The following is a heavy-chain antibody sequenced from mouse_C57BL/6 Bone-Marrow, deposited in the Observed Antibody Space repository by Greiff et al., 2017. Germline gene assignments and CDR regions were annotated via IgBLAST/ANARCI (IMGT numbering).Heavy chain of an antibody. CDR1: GYSFTDYN. CDR2: INPNYGST. D-gene: IGHD3-1*01. Sequence: EVKLQEPGPELVKPGASVKISCKASGYSFTDYNMHWVKQSHGKSLEWIGVINPNYGSTSYNQKFKGKATLTVDQSSSTAYMQLNSLTSEDSAVYYCARNSGYHFAYWGQGTLVTVSA. CDR3: ARNSGYHFAY. J-gene: IGHJ3*01. V-gene: IGHV1-39*01.